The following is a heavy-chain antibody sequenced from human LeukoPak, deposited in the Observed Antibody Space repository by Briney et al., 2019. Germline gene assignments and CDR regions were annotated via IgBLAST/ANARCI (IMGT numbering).Heavy chain of an antibody. Sequence: SETLSLTCGVYGGSFGGFHWNWIRQPPGKRLEWSGEITYGGTTNYNPSLRSRVTMSVDTSKKQFSLKLTSVTAADTAVYYCVRGRYCSSATCYDWFDPWGPGTHVSVSS. V-gene: IGHV4-34*01. D-gene: IGHD2-2*01. CDR3: VRGRYCSSATCYDWFDP. CDR2: ITYGGTT. J-gene: IGHJ5*02. CDR1: GGSFGGFH.